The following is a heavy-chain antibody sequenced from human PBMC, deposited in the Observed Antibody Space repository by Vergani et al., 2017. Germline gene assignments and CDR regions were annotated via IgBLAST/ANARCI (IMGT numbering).Heavy chain of an antibody. CDR1: GFTFSSYE. V-gene: IGHV3-48*03. J-gene: IGHJ4*02. CDR3: ARDGEYCGGDCYKTHDY. D-gene: IGHD2-21*02. Sequence: EVQLVESGGGLVQPGGSLRLSCAASGFTFSSYEMNWVRQAPGKGLEWVSYISSSGSTIYYADSVKGRFTISRDNAKNSLYLQMNSLRAEDTAVYYCARDGEYCGGDCYKTHDYWGQGTLVTVSS. CDR2: ISSSGSTI.